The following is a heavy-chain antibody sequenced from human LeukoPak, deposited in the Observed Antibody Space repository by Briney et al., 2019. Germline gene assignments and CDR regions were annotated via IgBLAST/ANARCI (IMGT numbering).Heavy chain of an antibody. Sequence: PSETLSLTCTVSGGSISSYYWSWIRQPPGKGLEWIGYIYYSGSTNYNPSLKSRVTISVDTSKNQFSLKLSSVTAADTAVYYCAGDLRIAAAGRNYYYGMDVWGQGTTVTVSS. V-gene: IGHV4-59*01. J-gene: IGHJ6*02. CDR2: IYYSGST. CDR3: AGDLRIAAAGRNYYYGMDV. D-gene: IGHD6-13*01. CDR1: GGSISSYY.